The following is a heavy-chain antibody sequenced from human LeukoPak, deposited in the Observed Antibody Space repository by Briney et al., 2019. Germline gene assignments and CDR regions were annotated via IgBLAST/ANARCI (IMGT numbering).Heavy chain of an antibody. Sequence: ASVKVSCKASGYTFTGYYIHWVRQAPGQGLQWMGWINPNSGGTNYAQKFQGGVTMTRDTSISTAYIELNRLTSDDTAVYYCARGLGYCSTPDCPARVYCFDYWGQGTLVTVSS. CDR1: GYTFTGYY. CDR2: INPNSGGT. J-gene: IGHJ4*02. D-gene: IGHD2-15*01. V-gene: IGHV1-2*02. CDR3: ARGLGYCSTPDCPARVYCFDY.